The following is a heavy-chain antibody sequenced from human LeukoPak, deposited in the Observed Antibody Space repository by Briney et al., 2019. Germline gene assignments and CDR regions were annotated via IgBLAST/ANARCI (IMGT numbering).Heavy chain of an antibody. CDR2: INHSGST. Sequence: KPAETLSLTCAVDGGSFRGYYWSWVRQPPVKGLEWSGEINHSGSTNYNTSLKSRVTISLATSMKKFSLKLNSVTAADTAVYYCASTERCSTTCPLDYWGQGTLVTVSS. CDR1: GGSFRGYY. J-gene: IGHJ4*02. CDR3: ASTERCSTTCPLDY. D-gene: IGHD2-2*01. V-gene: IGHV4-34*01.